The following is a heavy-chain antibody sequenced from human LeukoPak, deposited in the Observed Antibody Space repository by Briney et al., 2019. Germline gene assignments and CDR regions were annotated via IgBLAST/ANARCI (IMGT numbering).Heavy chain of an antibody. CDR3: ARGTYFDY. CDR1: GYTFTSYD. V-gene: IGHV1-18*01. CDR2: ISAYNGNT. J-gene: IGHJ4*02. Sequence: ASVKVSCKASGYTFTSYDISWARQAPGQGLEWMGWISAYNGNTNYAQKLQGRVTMTTDTSTSYMELRSLRSDDTAVYYCARGTYFDYWGQGTLVTVSS.